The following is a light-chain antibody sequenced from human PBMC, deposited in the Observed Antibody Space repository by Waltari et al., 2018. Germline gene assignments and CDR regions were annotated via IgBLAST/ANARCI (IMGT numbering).Light chain of an antibody. V-gene: IGKV3-20*01. Sequence: EIVLTQSPGTLSLSPGEGATLSCRTSQTIRTTYLAWYQQKPGQAPTLLIYGTFPRATGIPARFTGSGSGTHFSLTISSLEPEDFATYYCQQYDISPLTFGGGTKVEIK. J-gene: IGKJ4*01. CDR2: GTF. CDR3: QQYDISPLT. CDR1: QTIRTTY.